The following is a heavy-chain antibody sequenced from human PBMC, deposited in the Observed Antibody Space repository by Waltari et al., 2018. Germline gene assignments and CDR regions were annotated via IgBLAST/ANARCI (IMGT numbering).Heavy chain of an antibody. CDR1: GGPISSYY. CDR2: FYSSGGT. CDR3: ATSSDGSGSYYLYY. J-gene: IGHJ4*02. V-gene: IGHV4-59*01. D-gene: IGHD3-10*01. Sequence: QVQLQESGPGLVKPSETLSLTCTVSGGPISSYYWSWIRQPPGKGRDWIGDFYSSGGTNYNPSLKGRCTISVDTSKNQFSLKLSSVTAADTAVYYCATSSDGSGSYYLYYWGQGTLVTVSS.